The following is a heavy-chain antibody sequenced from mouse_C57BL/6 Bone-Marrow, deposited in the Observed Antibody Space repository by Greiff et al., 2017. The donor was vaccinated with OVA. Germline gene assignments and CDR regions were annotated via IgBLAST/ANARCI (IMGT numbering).Heavy chain of an antibody. CDR3: ARSSSFLDY. CDR1: GYTFTSYG. CDR2: IYPRSGNT. J-gene: IGHJ4*01. V-gene: IGHV1-81*01. Sequence: QVHVKQSGAELARPGASVKLSCKASGYTFTSYGISWVKQRTGQGLEWIGEIYPRSGNTYYNEKFKGKATLTADKSSSTAYMELRSLTSEDSAVYFCARSSSFLDYWGQGTSVTVSS. D-gene: IGHD1-1*01.